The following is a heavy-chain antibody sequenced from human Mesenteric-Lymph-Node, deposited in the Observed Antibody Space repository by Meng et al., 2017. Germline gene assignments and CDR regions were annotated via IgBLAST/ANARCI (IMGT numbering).Heavy chain of an antibody. V-gene: IGHV4-34*01. CDR1: GGSFSGYY. Sequence: SETLSLTCAVYGGSFSGYYWSWIRQPPGKGLEWIGEVNHSGSTYYNPSLKSRVTISVDTSKNQFSLKLSSVTAADTAVYYCARDPKYSSSWFDAFDIWGQGTMVTVSS. CDR2: VNHSGST. D-gene: IGHD6-13*01. CDR3: ARDPKYSSSWFDAFDI. J-gene: IGHJ3*02.